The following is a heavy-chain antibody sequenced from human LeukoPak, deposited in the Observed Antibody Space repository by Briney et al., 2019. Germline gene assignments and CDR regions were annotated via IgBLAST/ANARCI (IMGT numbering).Heavy chain of an antibody. CDR1: GCTFSNVY. CDR3: ATDSFYSSSWLDAFDI. V-gene: IGHV3-23*01. D-gene: IGHD6-13*01. J-gene: IGHJ3*02. Sequence: VGSLGRSCVVAGCTFSNVYRSCVRHAPGNGRYWVSAISGSGGRTYYADCVKGRFTISRDTSKTTLYLQMNSLRAEDTAVYYCATDSFYSSSWLDAFDIWGQGTIVPVSS. CDR2: ISGSGGRT.